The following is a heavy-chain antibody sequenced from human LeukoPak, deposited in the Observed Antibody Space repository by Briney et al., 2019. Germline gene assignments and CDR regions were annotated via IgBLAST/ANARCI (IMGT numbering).Heavy chain of an antibody. V-gene: IGHV4-59*01. CDR1: GGSISSYY. J-gene: IGHJ6*03. Sequence: PSEALSLTCTVSGGSISSYYWSWIRQPPGKGLEWIGYIYYSGSTNYNPSLKSRVTISVDTSKNQFSLKLSSVTAADTAVYYCARDKKIAAAGYYYYYMDVWGKGTTVTVSS. CDR3: ARDKKIAAAGYYYYYMDV. CDR2: IYYSGST. D-gene: IGHD6-13*01.